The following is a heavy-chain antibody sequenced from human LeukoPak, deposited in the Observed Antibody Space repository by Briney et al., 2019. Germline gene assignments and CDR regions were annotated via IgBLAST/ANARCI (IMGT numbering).Heavy chain of an antibody. V-gene: IGHV3-23*01. CDR2: ITGSDDRT. CDR3: AKGPQLGSGYHPXX. J-gene: IGHJ1*01. Sequence: GGSLRLSCAASGFTFSSAAMTWVRQAPGKGLEWVSTITGSDDRTYYADSVKGRFTISRDYSKNTLHLQMNSLRVEDTAIYYCAKGPQLGSGYHPXXWGQXXLVT. CDR1: GFTFSSAA. D-gene: IGHD3-22*01.